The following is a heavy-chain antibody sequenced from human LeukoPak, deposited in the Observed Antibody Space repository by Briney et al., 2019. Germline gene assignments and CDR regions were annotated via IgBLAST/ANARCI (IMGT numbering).Heavy chain of an antibody. CDR2: ITGGAVST. D-gene: IGHD2-2*01. CDR1: EFPFSNYV. CDR3: AKSGCSSGTCYRFWFFDL. Sequence: GGSLRFSCAASEFPFSNYVMTWVRQAPGKGLQWVAAITGGAVSTYYADSVKGRFTISRDNSKNTLSLQMNSLTTEDTAVYYCAKSGCSSGTCYRFWFFDLWGRGSLVTVSS. V-gene: IGHV3-23*01. J-gene: IGHJ2*01.